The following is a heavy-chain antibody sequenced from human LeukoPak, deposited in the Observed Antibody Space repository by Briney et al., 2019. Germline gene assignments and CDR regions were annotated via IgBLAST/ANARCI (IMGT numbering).Heavy chain of an antibody. J-gene: IGHJ3*02. D-gene: IGHD2-8*02. CDR3: ARENHFGTGGYYDDAFDI. Sequence: GGSLRLSCAASGFTFKNYAMHWVRQAPGKGLEWVAIISYDGNNKFYADSVEGRLTISRDNSKNTLDLQMNSLRSEDTAVYYCARENHFGTGGYYDDAFDIWGQGTMVTVSS. V-gene: IGHV3-30*04. CDR1: GFTFKNYA. CDR2: ISYDGNNK.